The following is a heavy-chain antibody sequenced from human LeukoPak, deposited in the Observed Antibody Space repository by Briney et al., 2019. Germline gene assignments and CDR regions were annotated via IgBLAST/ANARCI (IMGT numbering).Heavy chain of an antibody. J-gene: IGHJ4*02. D-gene: IGHD6-19*01. Sequence: GGSLRLSCAASGFTVSSSHMTWVRQAVGKGLEWVSFIYSGGDTSYADSVKGRFTISRDNSKNTPYLQMNSLRAEDTAVYYCAKDEVAGTYYWGQGTLVTVSS. V-gene: IGHV3-53*01. CDR2: IYSGGDT. CDR3: AKDEVAGTYY. CDR1: GFTVSSSH.